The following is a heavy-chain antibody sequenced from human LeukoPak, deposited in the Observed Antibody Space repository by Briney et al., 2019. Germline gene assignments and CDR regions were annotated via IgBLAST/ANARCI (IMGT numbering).Heavy chain of an antibody. D-gene: IGHD3-22*01. J-gene: IGHJ4*02. CDR3: VREAYYYDSSGYWQIDY. CDR2: IYYTGST. Sequence: TSETLSLTCTVSGGSISSYNWTWLRQPPGKGLEWIGYIYYTGSTNYNPSLNSRVTISVDTSKHQFSLKLSSVTAADTAVYYCVREAYYYDSSGYWQIDYWGQGTLVTVSS. CDR1: GGSISSYN. V-gene: IGHV4-59*12.